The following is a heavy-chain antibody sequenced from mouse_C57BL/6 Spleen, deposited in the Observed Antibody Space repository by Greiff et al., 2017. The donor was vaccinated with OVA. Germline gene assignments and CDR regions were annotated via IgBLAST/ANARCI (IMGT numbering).Heavy chain of an antibody. CDR3: ARWLLRDWYFDV. J-gene: IGHJ1*03. CDR2: INPSNGGT. CDR1: GYTFTSYW. V-gene: IGHV1-53*01. Sequence: QVQLQQPGTELVKPGASVKLSCKASGYTFTSYWMHWVKQRPGQGLEWLGNINPSNGGTNYNEKFKSKATLTVDNSSSTAYMQLSSLTSEDSAVYYCARWLLRDWYFDVWGTGTTVTVSS. D-gene: IGHD2-3*01.